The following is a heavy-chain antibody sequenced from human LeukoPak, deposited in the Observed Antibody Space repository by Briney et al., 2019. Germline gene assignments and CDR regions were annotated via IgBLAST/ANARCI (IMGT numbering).Heavy chain of an antibody. Sequence: GRSLRLSCAASGFTFSSYAIHWVRQAPGKGLEWVAVISYDGSNKYYADSVKGRFTISRDNAKNTLYLQMNGLRAEDTAVYFCAGGSYYGSGSYYVLSDFWGQGTLVTVSS. J-gene: IGHJ4*02. CDR3: AGGSYYGSGSYYVLSDF. CDR2: ISYDGSNK. D-gene: IGHD3-10*01. V-gene: IGHV3-30-3*01. CDR1: GFTFSSYA.